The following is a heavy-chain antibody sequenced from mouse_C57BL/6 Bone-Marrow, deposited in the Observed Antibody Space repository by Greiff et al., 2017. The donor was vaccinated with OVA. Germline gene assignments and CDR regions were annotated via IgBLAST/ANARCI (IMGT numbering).Heavy chain of an antibody. CDR1: GYTFTDYY. J-gene: IGHJ3*01. CDR2: INPYNGGT. V-gene: IGHV1-19*01. D-gene: IGHD1-1*01. CDR3: AREDYSAWFAY. Sequence: EVQLQQSGPVLVKPGASVKMSCKASGYTFTDYYMNWVKQSHGKSLEWIGVINPYNGGTSYNQKFKGKATLTVDKSSSTAYMELNSLTSEDSAVYYCAREDYSAWFAYWGQGTLVTVSA.